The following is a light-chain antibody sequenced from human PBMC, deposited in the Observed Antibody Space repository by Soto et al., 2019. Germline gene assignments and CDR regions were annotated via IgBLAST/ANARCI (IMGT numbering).Light chain of an antibody. Sequence: EIVLTQSPATLSLSPGERATLSCRASQSVSSYLAWYQQKPGQAPRLLIYDASNRATGIPARFSGSGSGTDFTLTISSLEAEDFAVYYCQQRSNSPPGWTFGQGTQVEIK. CDR2: DAS. CDR1: QSVSSY. J-gene: IGKJ1*01. V-gene: IGKV3-11*01. CDR3: QQRSNSPPGWT.